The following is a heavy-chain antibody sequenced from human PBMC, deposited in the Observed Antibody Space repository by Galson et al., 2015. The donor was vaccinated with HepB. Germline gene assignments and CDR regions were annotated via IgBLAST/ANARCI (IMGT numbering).Heavy chain of an antibody. V-gene: IGHV4-61*02. CDR1: GGSISSDPYY. Sequence: TLSLTCTVSGGSISSDPYYWNWIRQPAGTGLEWIGRMYTSGSTSSNPSLKSRITMSVDTSKNQFSLHLTSVTAADTAVYYCAGGEAWRDYFDMWGQGTMVTVSS. D-gene: IGHD2-21*01. CDR2: MYTSGST. CDR3: AGGEAWRDYFDM. J-gene: IGHJ3*02.